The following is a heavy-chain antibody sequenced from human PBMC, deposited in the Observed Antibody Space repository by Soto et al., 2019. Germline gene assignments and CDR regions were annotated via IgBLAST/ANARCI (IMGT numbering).Heavy chain of an antibody. CDR1: GFTFSSFA. D-gene: IGHD3-16*01. CDR2: ISGSGGST. V-gene: IGHV3-23*01. J-gene: IGHJ4*02. CDR3: AKPELIHSWGNGPDY. Sequence: EVQLLEYGGGLVQPGGSLRLSCAASGFTFSSFAMNCGRQAPGKGLEWVSAISGSGGSTHYADSAKCRFTISIDNSNNTLYLQMSGTKVEDTAVYYCAKPELIHSWGNGPDYWGQGTLVTVSS.